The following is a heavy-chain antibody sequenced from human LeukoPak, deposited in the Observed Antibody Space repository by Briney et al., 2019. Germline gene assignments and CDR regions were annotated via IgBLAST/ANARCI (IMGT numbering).Heavy chain of an antibody. CDR3: AKDGWTFPTRYYYYGMDV. CDR2: ISGSGGST. V-gene: IGHV3-23*01. J-gene: IGHJ6*02. CDR1: GFTFSSYA. D-gene: IGHD2-15*01. Sequence: GGSLRLSCAASGFTFSSYAMSWVRQAPGEGLEWVSAISGSGGSTYYADSVKGQFTISRDNSKNTLYLQMNSLRAEDTAVYYCAKDGWTFPTRYYYYGMDVWGQGTTVTVSS.